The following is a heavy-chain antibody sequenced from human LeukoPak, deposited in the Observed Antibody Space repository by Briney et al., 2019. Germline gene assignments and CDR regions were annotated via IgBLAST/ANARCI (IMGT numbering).Heavy chain of an antibody. CDR2: INPNSGGT. V-gene: IGHV1-2*02. Sequence: ASVKVSCKASRYTFTGYYMHWVRQAPGQGLEWMGWINPNSGGTNYAQKFQGRVTMTRDTSISTAYMELSRLRSDDTAVYYCARDLLYYGSGSYYNNAFDIWGQGTMVTVSS. CDR1: RYTFTGYY. D-gene: IGHD3-10*01. CDR3: ARDLLYYGSGSYYNNAFDI. J-gene: IGHJ3*02.